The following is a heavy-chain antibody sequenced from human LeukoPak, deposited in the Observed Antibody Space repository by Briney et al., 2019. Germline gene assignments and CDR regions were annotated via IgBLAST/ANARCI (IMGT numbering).Heavy chain of an antibody. CDR1: GGTFSSYA. V-gene: IGHV1-18*01. Sequence: GSSVKVSCKASGGTFSSYAISWVRQAPGQGLEWMGWISAYNGNTNYAQKLQGRVTMTTDTSTSTAYMELRSLRSDDTAVYYCARKAAGRLPTDYWGQGTLVTVSS. CDR2: ISAYNGNT. D-gene: IGHD6-13*01. J-gene: IGHJ4*02. CDR3: ARKAAGRLPTDY.